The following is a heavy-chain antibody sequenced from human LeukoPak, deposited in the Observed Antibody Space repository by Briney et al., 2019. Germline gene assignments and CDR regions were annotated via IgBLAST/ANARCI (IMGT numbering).Heavy chain of an antibody. Sequence: GGSLRLSCTVSGFNFISYSMNWVRQAPGKGLEWVSGISWNSGSIGYADSVKGRFTISRDNAKNSLYLQMNSLRAEDTALYYCAKAIHVGTVTTGSWYFDLWGRGTLVTVSS. CDR2: ISWNSGSI. D-gene: IGHD4-17*01. V-gene: IGHV3-9*01. CDR1: GFNFISYS. CDR3: AKAIHVGTVTTGSWYFDL. J-gene: IGHJ2*01.